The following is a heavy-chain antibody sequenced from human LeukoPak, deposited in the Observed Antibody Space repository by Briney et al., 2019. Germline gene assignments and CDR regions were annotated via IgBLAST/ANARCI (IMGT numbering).Heavy chain of an antibody. CDR3: PRGSYDSRGDYSGAGARADY. V-gene: IGHV3-48*02. CDR1: GFTFSSYS. J-gene: IGHJ4*02. D-gene: IGHD3-22*01. CDR2: ISSSSSTI. Sequence: GGSLRLSCAASGFTFSSYSMNWVRQAPGKGLEWVSYISSSSSTIYYAGSVKGRFTISRDNANNSMYLQMNSLREEDTGVYYCPRGSYDSRGDYSGAGARADYWGQGTLVTVSS.